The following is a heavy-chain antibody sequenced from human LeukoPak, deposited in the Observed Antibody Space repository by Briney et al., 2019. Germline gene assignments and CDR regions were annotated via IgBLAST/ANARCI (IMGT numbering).Heavy chain of an antibody. CDR2: IVVGSGNT. Sequence: SVKVSCKASGFTFTSPAVRWVRQARGQRLEWIGWIVVGSGNTNYAQKFQERVTITRDMSTSTAYMELSSLRSEDTAVYYCAAVLLWFGESSYGMDVWGKGTTVTVSS. J-gene: IGHJ6*04. V-gene: IGHV1-58*01. CDR1: GFTFTSPA. CDR3: AAVLLWFGESSYGMDV. D-gene: IGHD3-10*01.